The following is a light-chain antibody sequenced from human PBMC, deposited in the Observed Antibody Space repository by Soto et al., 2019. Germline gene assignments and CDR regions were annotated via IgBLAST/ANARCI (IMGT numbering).Light chain of an antibody. CDR1: ESISNN. CDR2: AAS. J-gene: IGKJ1*01. Sequence: DIQMTQSPSSLSASVGDRVTITCRASESISNNLNWYQQKPGKAPKLLIYAASTLQSGVPSRFSGGGSGTDFTLTIGSLQPEDLTTYYCQQTYSTPRGAFGQGTKVEIK. CDR3: QQTYSTPRGA. V-gene: IGKV1-39*01.